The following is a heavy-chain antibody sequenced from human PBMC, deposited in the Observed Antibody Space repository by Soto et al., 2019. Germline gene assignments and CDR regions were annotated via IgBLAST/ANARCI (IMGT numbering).Heavy chain of an antibody. CDR1: GFTVSSNY. Sequence: PGGSLRLSCAASGFTVSSNYMSWVRQAPGKGLEWVSVIYSGGSTYYADSVKGRFTISRDNSKNTLYLQMNSLRAEDTAVYYCARGGNSRRYGYFDLWGRGTLVTVSS. D-gene: IGHD2-21*01. V-gene: IGHV3-53*01. CDR3: ARGGNSRRYGYFDL. CDR2: IYSGGST. J-gene: IGHJ2*01.